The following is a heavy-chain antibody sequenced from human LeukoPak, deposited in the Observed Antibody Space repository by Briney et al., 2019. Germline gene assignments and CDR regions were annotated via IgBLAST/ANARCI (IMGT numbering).Heavy chain of an antibody. CDR3: ARDVHYYDSSGYYLSFGY. CDR1: GYTFRSYA. CDR2: ISAYNGNT. J-gene: IGHJ4*02. D-gene: IGHD3-22*01. V-gene: IGHV1-18*01. Sequence: ASVKVSCKTSGYTFRSYAISWVRQAPGQGLEWMGWISAYNGNTNYAQKLQGRVTMTTDTSTSTAYMELRSLRSDDTAVYYCARDVHYYDSSGYYLSFGYWGQGTLVTVSS.